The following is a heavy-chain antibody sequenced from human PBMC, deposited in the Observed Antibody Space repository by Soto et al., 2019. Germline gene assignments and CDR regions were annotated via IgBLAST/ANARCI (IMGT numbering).Heavy chain of an antibody. Sequence: ASVKVSCKASGYTFTSYYMHWVRQAPGQGLEWMGIINPSGGSTGYAQKFQGRVTMTRDTSTSTVYMELSSLRSDDTAVYYCAREQQLVNFYYYYYYYMDVWGKGTTVTVSS. V-gene: IGHV1-46*01. D-gene: IGHD6-13*01. CDR2: INPSGGST. CDR1: GYTFTSYY. CDR3: AREQQLVNFYYYYYYYMDV. J-gene: IGHJ6*03.